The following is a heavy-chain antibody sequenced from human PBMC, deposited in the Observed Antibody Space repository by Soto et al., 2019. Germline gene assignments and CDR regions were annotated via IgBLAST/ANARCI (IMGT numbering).Heavy chain of an antibody. D-gene: IGHD3-3*01. Sequence: PGGSLRLSCAASGFTFSSYGMHWVRQAPGKGLEWVAVIWYEGSNKYYADSVKGRFTISRDNSKNTLYLQMNSLRAEDTAVHYCAREGSILRFLEWLVPRPENTYYYYYMDVWGKGTTVTVSS. J-gene: IGHJ6*03. CDR3: AREGSILRFLEWLVPRPENTYYYYYMDV. V-gene: IGHV3-33*01. CDR1: GFTFSSYG. CDR2: IWYEGSNK.